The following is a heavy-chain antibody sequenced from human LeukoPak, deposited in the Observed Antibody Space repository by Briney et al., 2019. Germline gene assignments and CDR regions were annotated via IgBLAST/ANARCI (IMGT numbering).Heavy chain of an antibody. J-gene: IGHJ4*02. CDR3: ATGAHGVVPPYYFDY. CDR1: GYTFTSYG. CDR2: ISAYNGNT. Sequence: ASVKVSCKASGYTFTSYGISWVRQAPGQGLEWMGWISAYNGNTNYAQKLQGRVTMTTDTSTSTAYMELRSLRSDDTAVYYCATGAHGVVPPYYFDYWGQGTLVTVPS. D-gene: IGHD3-3*01. V-gene: IGHV1-18*01.